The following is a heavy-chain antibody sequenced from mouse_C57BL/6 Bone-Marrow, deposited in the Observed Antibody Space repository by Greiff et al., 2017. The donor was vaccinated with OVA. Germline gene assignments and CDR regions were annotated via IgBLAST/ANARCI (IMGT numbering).Heavy chain of an antibody. V-gene: IGHV5-4*03. CDR3: ARGWLLFDY. D-gene: IGHD2-3*01. CDR2: ISDGGSYT. CDR1: GFTFSSYA. J-gene: IGHJ2*01. Sequence: EVKLVESGGGLVKPGGSLKLSCAASGFTFSSYAMSWVRQTPEKRLEWVATISDGGSYTYYPDNVKGRFTISRDNAKNNLYLQMSHLKSEDTAMYCCARGWLLFDYWGQGTTLTVSS.